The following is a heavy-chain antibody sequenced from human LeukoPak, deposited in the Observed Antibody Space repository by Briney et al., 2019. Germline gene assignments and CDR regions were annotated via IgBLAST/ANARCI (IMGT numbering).Heavy chain of an antibody. J-gene: IGHJ4*02. CDR3: AKTLQQLVLDFDY. D-gene: IGHD6-13*01. Sequence: GGSLRLSCAASGFTFSSYGMHWVRQAPGKGLEWVAVISYDGSNKYYADSVKGRFTISRDNSKNTLYLQMNSLRAEDTAVYYCAKTLQQLVLDFDYWGQGTLVTVSS. CDR2: ISYDGSNK. V-gene: IGHV3-30*18. CDR1: GFTFSSYG.